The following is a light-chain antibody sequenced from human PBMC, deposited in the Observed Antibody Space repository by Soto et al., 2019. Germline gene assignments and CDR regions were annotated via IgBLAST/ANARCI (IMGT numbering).Light chain of an antibody. CDR3: QQRSNWPIT. CDR1: QSVSTY. V-gene: IGKV3-11*01. CDR2: DAS. J-gene: IGKJ5*01. Sequence: EIVLTQSPATLSLSPGERATLSCRASQSVSTYLAWYQQKPGQAPRLLIYDASNRATGIPARFSGSGSGTDFTLTISSLEPEDFAVYYCQQRSNWPITFGQRTRLEIK.